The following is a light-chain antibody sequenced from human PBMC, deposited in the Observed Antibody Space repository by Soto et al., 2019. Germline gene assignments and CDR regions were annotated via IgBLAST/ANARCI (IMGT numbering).Light chain of an antibody. CDR1: ESIRTF. J-gene: IGKJ2*01. Sequence: EIVLTQSPATLSLSPGERATLSCRASESIRTFLAWYQQKPGQAPRLLIYGASNRATGIPARFSGSGSGAAVSITISSLEPEDFAVYYCQQHSNWPPYTFGQGTKLEIK. V-gene: IGKV3-11*01. CDR2: GAS. CDR3: QQHSNWPPYT.